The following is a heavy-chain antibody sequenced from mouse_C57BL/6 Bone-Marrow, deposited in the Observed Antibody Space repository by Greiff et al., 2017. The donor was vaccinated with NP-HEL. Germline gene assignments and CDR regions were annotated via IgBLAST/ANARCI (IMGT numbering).Heavy chain of an antibody. CDR1: GYTFTDYY. CDR3: ARGGSAWFAY. Sequence: EVQLQQSGPVLVKPGASVKMSCKASGYTFTDYYMNWVKQSHGKSLEWIGVINPYNGGTSYNQKLKGQATLTVDKSSSTDYMELNSLASEDSAVYYGARGGSAWFAYWGQGTLVTVSA. J-gene: IGHJ3*01. CDR2: INPYNGGT. V-gene: IGHV1-19*01. D-gene: IGHD1-1*02.